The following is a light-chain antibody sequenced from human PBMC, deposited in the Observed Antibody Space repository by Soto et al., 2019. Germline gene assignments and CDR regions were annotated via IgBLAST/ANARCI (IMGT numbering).Light chain of an antibody. Sequence: EIVLTQSPGTLSLSPGERATLSCRASQSVSSSYLAWYQQKPGQAPRLLIYGASSRATGIPDRFSGSGSGTDFTLTIRRLEPEDFAVYHCQQYGRSPYTFGQGTKLEIK. CDR3: QQYGRSPYT. CDR2: GAS. J-gene: IGKJ2*01. V-gene: IGKV3-20*01. CDR1: QSVSSSY.